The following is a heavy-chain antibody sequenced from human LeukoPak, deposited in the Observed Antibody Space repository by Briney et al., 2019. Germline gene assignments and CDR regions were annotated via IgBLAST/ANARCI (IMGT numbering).Heavy chain of an antibody. D-gene: IGHD3-3*02. CDR2: IYYSGST. CDR1: GGSFSSYY. Sequence: SETLSLTCTVSGGSFSSYYWSWIRQPPGKGLEWIGYIYYSGSTNYNPSLKSRVTISVDTSKNQFSLNLSSVTAADTAVYYCAILVRFSSVYFDYWGQVTLVTVSS. V-gene: IGHV4-59*01. J-gene: IGHJ4*02. CDR3: AILVRFSSVYFDY.